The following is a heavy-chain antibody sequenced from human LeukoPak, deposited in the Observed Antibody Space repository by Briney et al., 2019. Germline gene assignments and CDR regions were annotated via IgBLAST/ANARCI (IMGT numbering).Heavy chain of an antibody. V-gene: IGHV4-31*03. CDR1: GGSISSGGYY. Sequence: SETLSLTCTVSGGSISSGGYYWSWIRQHPGKGLEWIGYIYYSGSTYYNPSLKSRVTISVDTSKNQFSLKLSSVTAADTAVYYCARDRPDYGAMPWGQGTLVTVSS. J-gene: IGHJ5*02. D-gene: IGHD4-17*01. CDR2: IYYSGST. CDR3: ARDRPDYGAMP.